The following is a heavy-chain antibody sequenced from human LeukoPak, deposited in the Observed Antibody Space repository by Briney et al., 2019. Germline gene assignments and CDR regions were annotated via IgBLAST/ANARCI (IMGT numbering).Heavy chain of an antibody. Sequence: PGGSLRLSCAASGFTFSSYGMSWVRQAPGKGLEWVSAISGSGGSTYYADSVKGRFTISRDNSKNTLYLQMNSLRAEDTAVYYCAKDITMVRGANDYWGQGTLVTVSS. J-gene: IGHJ4*02. D-gene: IGHD3-10*01. CDR1: GFTFSSYG. CDR2: ISGSGGST. V-gene: IGHV3-23*01. CDR3: AKDITMVRGANDY.